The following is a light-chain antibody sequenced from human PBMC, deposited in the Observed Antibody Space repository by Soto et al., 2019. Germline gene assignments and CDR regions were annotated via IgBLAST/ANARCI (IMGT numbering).Light chain of an antibody. J-gene: IGLJ2*01. CDR2: EGS. CDR3: CSYAGSTTFRVL. V-gene: IGLV2-23*03. Sequence: QSALTQPASVSGSPGQWITISCTGTSSDVGNYNLVSWYQQHPGKAPKLMIYEGSKRPSGVSNRFSGSKSGNTASLTISGLQAEDEADYYCCSYAGSTTFRVLFGGGTKLTVL. CDR1: SSDVGNYNL.